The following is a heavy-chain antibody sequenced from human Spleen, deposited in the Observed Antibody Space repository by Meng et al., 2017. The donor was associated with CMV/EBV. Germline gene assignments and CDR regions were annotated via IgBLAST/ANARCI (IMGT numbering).Heavy chain of an antibody. Sequence: QFQRVQVGGEVKKPGSSVKASCKASGYTFTGYYMDWVRQAPGQGLEWMGWINPNSGGTNYAQKFQGRVTMTRDTSISTAYMELSRLRSDDTAVYYCAREGEGPITDRRIDYWGQGTLVTVSS. J-gene: IGHJ4*02. CDR3: AREGEGPITDRRIDY. CDR2: INPNSGGT. CDR1: GYTFTGYY. D-gene: IGHD3-16*01. V-gene: IGHV1-2*02.